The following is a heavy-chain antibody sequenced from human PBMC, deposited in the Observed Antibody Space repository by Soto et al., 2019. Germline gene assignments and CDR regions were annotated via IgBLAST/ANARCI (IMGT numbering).Heavy chain of an antibody. J-gene: IGHJ4*02. V-gene: IGHV4-31*03. Sequence: PSETLSLTCTVSGGSIGSGGYYWSWSRQHPGKGLEWIGYIYYSGSTYYNPYLKSRVTISVDTSKNQFSLKLSSVTATDTAVYYCARGSYYYDSSSSFDYWGQGTLVTVSS. D-gene: IGHD3-22*01. CDR1: GGSIGSGGYY. CDR3: ARGSYYYDSSSSFDY. CDR2: IYYSGST.